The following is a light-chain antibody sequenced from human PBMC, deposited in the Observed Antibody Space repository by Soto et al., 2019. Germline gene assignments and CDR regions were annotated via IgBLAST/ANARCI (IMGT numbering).Light chain of an antibody. V-gene: IGKV1-33*01. CDR1: HDIKDF. CDR2: DAS. J-gene: IGKJ5*01. CDR3: QRYDSLPPT. Sequence: DIQMTQSPSSLSASVGDRVTITCQASHDIKDFLNWFQEKPGKAPKLLIYDASNLQTGVPSRFSGSGSGTHFTFTISSLQPEDIATYYCQRYDSLPPTFGQGTRLDI.